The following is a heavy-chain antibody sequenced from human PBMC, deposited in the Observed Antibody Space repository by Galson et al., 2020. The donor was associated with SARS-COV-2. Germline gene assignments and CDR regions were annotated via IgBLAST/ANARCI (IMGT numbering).Heavy chain of an antibody. D-gene: IGHD6-19*01. CDR1: GFTFSSYA. V-gene: IGHV3-30*04. CDR2: ISYDGSNK. Sequence: GESLKISCAAAGFTFSSYAMHWVRQAPGKGLGWVAVISYDGSNKYYADSVKGRFTISRDNSKNTLYLQMNSLRAEDTAVYYCAREQIAVGDGFDIWGQGTMVTVSS. CDR3: AREQIAVGDGFDI. J-gene: IGHJ3*02.